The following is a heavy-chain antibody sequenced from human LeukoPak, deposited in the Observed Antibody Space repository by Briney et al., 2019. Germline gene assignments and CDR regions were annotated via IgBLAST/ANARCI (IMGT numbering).Heavy chain of an antibody. CDR2: INHSGST. CDR1: GGSFSGYY. D-gene: IGHD3-10*01. V-gene: IGHV4-34*01. Sequence: SETLSLTCAVYGGSFSGYYWSWIRQPPGKGLEWIGEINHSGSTNYNPSLKSRVTISVDTSKNHFSLKLSSVTAADTAVYYCARHLRFAQFDYWGQGTLVTVSS. J-gene: IGHJ4*02. CDR3: ARHLRFAQFDY.